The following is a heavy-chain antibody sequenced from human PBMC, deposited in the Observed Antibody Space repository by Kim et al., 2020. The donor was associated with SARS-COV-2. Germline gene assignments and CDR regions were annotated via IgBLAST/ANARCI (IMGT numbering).Heavy chain of an antibody. CDR2: VYYSGTT. V-gene: IGHV4-39*02. Sequence: SETLSLTCTVSGGSINSGNYYWGWIRQPPGKGLEWIASVYYSGTTYYTSSLKSRVTISMDTSKNHFTLKMSSVTAADTAVYYCARVEVKSLYAFDCWGQGTLVTVSS. J-gene: IGHJ4*02. CDR1: GGSINSGNYY. CDR3: ARVEVKSLYAFDC. D-gene: IGHD3-10*01.